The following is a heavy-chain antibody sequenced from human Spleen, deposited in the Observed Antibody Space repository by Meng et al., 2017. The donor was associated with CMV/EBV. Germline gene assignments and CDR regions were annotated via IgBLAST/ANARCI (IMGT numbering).Heavy chain of an antibody. V-gene: IGHV4-59*12. CDR2: AYSGGRT. D-gene: IGHD3-10*01. Sequence: SETLSLTCTVSGGSISSYYWHWIRQPPGEGLEWIGYAYSGGRTSYNPSLTSRVTISVDTSKIQFSLNLNSVTAADTAVYYCARTHYGSGSSRFDSWGQGTLVTVSS. CDR1: GGSISSYY. J-gene: IGHJ5*01. CDR3: ARTHYGSGSSRFDS.